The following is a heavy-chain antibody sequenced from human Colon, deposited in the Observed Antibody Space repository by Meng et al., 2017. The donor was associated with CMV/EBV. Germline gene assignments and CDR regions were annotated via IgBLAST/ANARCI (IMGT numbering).Heavy chain of an antibody. V-gene: IGHV4-39*07. CDR3: ARGVLNFFDY. CDR1: GGSFPANSYF. CDR2: IYNSGST. J-gene: IGHJ4*02. Sequence: PQLGESGPGLVKPSETLSLTCSVAGGSFPANSYFWAWIRQPPGKGLEYIGSIYNSGSTYYNASLKSRVTMSVDTSKNQFSLKLSSVTAADTAKYYCARGVLNFFDYWGQGTLVTVSS. D-gene: IGHD3-10*01.